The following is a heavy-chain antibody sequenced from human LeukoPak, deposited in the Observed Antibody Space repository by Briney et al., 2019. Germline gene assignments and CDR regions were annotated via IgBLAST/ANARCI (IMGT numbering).Heavy chain of an antibody. J-gene: IGHJ4*02. CDR2: ISASGGNT. Sequence: GGSLRLSCAASEFTFSSYAMQWVRQAPGKGLEWVSGISASGGNTWYADSVKGRFTISRDNSKNTLYLQMNSLRAEDTAVYYCAKMVHTEQWLVPFDYWGQGTLVTVSS. D-gene: IGHD6-19*01. V-gene: IGHV3-23*01. CDR3: AKMVHTEQWLVPFDY. CDR1: EFTFSSYA.